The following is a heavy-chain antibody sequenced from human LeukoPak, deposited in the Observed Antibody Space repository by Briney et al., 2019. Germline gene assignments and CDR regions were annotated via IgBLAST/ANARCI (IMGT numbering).Heavy chain of an antibody. Sequence: ASVKVSCKASGYTFTSYGISWVRQAPGQGLEWMGWISAYNGNTNYAQKLQGRVTMTTDTSTSTAYMELRSLRSDDTAVYYCARVRYQRYDREYYFDYWGQGTLVTVSS. CDR3: ARVRYQRYDREYYFDY. V-gene: IGHV1-18*01. D-gene: IGHD2-2*01. J-gene: IGHJ4*02. CDR2: ISAYNGNT. CDR1: GYTFTSYG.